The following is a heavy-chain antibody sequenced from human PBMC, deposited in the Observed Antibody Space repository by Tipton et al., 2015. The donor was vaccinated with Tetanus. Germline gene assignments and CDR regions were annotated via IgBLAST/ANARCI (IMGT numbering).Heavy chain of an antibody. CDR3: ATLTTVVTPRWYFDL. V-gene: IGHV4-4*07. CDR2: IYLSGST. J-gene: IGHJ2*01. CDR1: GDPISSHY. Sequence: TLSLTCTVVSGDPISSHYWSWIRQSAGKGLEFIGRIYLSGSTNYNPTFKNRVTISVDMSKNQFSLKLSSVTAADTAVYYCATLTTVVTPRWYFDLWGRGTQVTVSS. D-gene: IGHD4-23*01.